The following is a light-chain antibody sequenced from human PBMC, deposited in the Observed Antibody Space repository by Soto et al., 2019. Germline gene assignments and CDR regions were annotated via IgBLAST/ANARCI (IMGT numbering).Light chain of an antibody. J-gene: IGKJ4*01. V-gene: IGKV3-20*01. CDR1: LTISDNY. Sequence: IVLTHSPGTLSLSPGERATLSCRASLTISDNYLAWYQQKAGQAPRLVIFGASSRATGIPDRFSGSGSGTDFTLTISSLQPEDFATYYCQQSYSTPHTFGGGTNVDIK. CDR3: QQSYSTPHT. CDR2: GAS.